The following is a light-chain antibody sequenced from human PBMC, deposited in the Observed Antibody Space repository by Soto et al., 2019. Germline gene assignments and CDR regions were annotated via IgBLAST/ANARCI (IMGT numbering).Light chain of an antibody. J-gene: IGKJ5*01. V-gene: IGKV3-15*01. CDR2: GAS. Sequence: EIVMTQSPATVPVSPGDRVTLSCRASQSVSIDLAWYQQKPGQAPRLLIYGASTRATGIPARFSGSGSGTDFTLTISSLEPEDFAVYYCQQRYRWPPITFGQGTRLEI. CDR1: QSVSID. CDR3: QQRYRWPPIT.